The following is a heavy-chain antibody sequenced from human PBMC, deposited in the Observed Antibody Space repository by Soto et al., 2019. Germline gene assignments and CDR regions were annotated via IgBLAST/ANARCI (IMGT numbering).Heavy chain of an antibody. J-gene: IGHJ5*02. V-gene: IGHV2-5*02. CDR3: APAAPYSTSWELGWFDP. D-gene: IGHD1-26*01. CDR2: IYWDDNR. CDR1: GFSLTTSGVG. Sequence: QITLKESGPTLVEPTQTLTLTCSFSGFSLTTSGVGVGWLRRAPGKALECLGIIYWDDNRRYNPSLEDRLTITKHPPKTRVVLSMTYKEPVDTATYYCAPAAPYSTSWELGWFDPWGQGTLVTVS.